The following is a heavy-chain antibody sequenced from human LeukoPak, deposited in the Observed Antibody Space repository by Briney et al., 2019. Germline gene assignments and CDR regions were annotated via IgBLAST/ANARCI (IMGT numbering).Heavy chain of an antibody. D-gene: IGHD5-18*01. CDR2: VLDNVRT. Sequence: SETLSLTCTVSGGSISSHYWSWVRQPPGKGLEWIGYVLDNVRTKDNPSLNSRLTLSADTSKNQFSLRLTSVTAADTAVYYCATIKRGNIFGFFDFWGQGILVTVSS. V-gene: IGHV4-59*11. J-gene: IGHJ4*02. CDR1: GGSISSHY. CDR3: ATIKRGNIFGFFDF.